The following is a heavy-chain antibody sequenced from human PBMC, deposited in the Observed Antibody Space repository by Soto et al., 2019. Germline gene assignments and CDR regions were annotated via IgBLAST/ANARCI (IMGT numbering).Heavy chain of an antibody. V-gene: IGHV3-23*01. CDR3: AKSVGEYLYFFNA. D-gene: IGHD3-10*01. CDR1: GLTFSRYA. Sequence: EVQVLESGGGLVQPGGSLRLSCAFSGLTFSRYAASWVRQAPGQGLGWVSGIAASGHNTYYADSVEGGFTISRDNSNSTLFLQMNNLRAEDTAVYYCAKSVGEYLYFFNAWGQGILDTVSS. J-gene: IGHJ5*02. CDR2: IAASGHNT.